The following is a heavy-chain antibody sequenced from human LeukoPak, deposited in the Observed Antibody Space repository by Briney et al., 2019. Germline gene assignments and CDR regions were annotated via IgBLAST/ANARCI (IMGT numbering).Heavy chain of an antibody. Sequence: ASVKVSCKIFGNNLREVSMNWVRQGPGKGLEWMGGFDPEEGRTLYAQKFQGRVTMTRDTSTSTVYMELSSLRSEDTAVYYCARAPDDYGDYGGAFDIWGQGTMVTVSS. CDR2: FDPEEGRT. CDR1: GNNLREVS. D-gene: IGHD4-17*01. V-gene: IGHV1-24*01. J-gene: IGHJ3*02. CDR3: ARAPDDYGDYGGAFDI.